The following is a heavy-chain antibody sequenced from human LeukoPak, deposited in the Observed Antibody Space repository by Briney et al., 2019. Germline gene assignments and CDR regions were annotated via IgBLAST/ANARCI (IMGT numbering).Heavy chain of an antibody. D-gene: IGHD5-24*01. CDR2: TYYRSKWYY. CDR3: VRGNYNFDY. Sequence: SQILSLTCAISGESVSSTGASWNWIRQSPSRGLEWLGRTYYRSKWYYEYALSVQSRIIVAPDTSKNQFSLQLNSVTPEDTAVYYCVRGNYNFDYWGQGSLVTVSS. J-gene: IGHJ4*02. V-gene: IGHV6-1*01. CDR1: GESVSSTGAS.